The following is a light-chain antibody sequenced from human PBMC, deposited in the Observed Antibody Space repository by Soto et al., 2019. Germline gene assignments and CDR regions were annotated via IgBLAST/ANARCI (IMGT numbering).Light chain of an antibody. Sequence: QSVLTQPPSVSGAPGQRVTIPCTGSSSNIGALYDVHWYRHLPGTAPKLLIYSNNNRPSGVPDRFSGSQSGTSASLAITGLLAEDEGDYYCHSYDSSLSGVLFGGGTKLTVL. CDR2: SNN. V-gene: IGLV1-40*01. CDR1: SSNIGALYD. CDR3: HSYDSSLSGVL. J-gene: IGLJ2*01.